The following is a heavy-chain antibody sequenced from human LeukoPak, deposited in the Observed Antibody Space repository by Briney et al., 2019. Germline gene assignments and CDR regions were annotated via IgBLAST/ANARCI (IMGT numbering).Heavy chain of an antibody. CDR1: GYTLTELS. CDR3: ARVTGYCTSGVCYGPFDY. Sequence: ASVKVSCKVSGYTLTELSMHWVRQAPGKGLEWMGGFDPEDGETIYAQKFQGRVTMTEDTSTGTAYMELRSLRSDDTAVYYCARVTGYCTSGVCYGPFDYWGQGTLVTVSS. D-gene: IGHD2-8*01. CDR2: FDPEDGET. J-gene: IGHJ4*02. V-gene: IGHV1-24*01.